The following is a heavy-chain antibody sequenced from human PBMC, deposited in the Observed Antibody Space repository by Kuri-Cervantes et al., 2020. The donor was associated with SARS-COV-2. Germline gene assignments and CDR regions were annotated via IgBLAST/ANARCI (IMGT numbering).Heavy chain of an antibody. CDR3: ARDKGGYSSGSFDY. Sequence: SVKVSCKASGGTFSSYAISWVRQAPGQGLEWMGRIIPILGTANYAQKFQGRVTTTADKSTSTAYMELSSLRSEDTAVYYCARDKGGYSSGSFDYWGQGTLVTVSS. V-gene: IGHV1-69*04. CDR1: GGTFSSYA. J-gene: IGHJ4*02. D-gene: IGHD6-19*01. CDR2: IIPILGTA.